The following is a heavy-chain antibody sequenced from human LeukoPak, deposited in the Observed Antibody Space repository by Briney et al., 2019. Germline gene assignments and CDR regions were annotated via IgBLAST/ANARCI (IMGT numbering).Heavy chain of an antibody. Sequence: SQTLSLTCDISGDSVSSNGASWTWIRQSPSRGLEWLGRTYYGSKWYNDYAVSVKSRISINPDTSKNQFSLQLNSVTPDDTAVYYCGRETDFGVVTSWGQGTLVTVSS. D-gene: IGHD3-3*01. CDR2: TYYGSKWYN. CDR3: GRETDFGVVTS. J-gene: IGHJ4*02. V-gene: IGHV6-1*01. CDR1: GDSVSSNGAS.